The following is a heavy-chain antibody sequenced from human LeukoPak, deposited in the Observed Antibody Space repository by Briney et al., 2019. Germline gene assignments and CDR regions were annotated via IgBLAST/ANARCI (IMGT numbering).Heavy chain of an antibody. CDR2: IYYIGST. CDR3: ARGGIVGSRTNWFDP. CDR1: GGSIRSYY. V-gene: IGHV4-59*01. J-gene: IGHJ5*02. D-gene: IGHD1-26*01. Sequence: PSETLSLTCTVSGGSIRSYYWSWIRQPPGKGLVCIGYIYYIGSTNYNPSLKSRVTISLDTSKSQFSLKLTSVTPADTAVYYCARGGIVGSRTNWFDPWGQGILVTVSS.